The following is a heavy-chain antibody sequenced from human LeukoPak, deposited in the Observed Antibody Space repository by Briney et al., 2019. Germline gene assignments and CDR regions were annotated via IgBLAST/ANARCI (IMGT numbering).Heavy chain of an antibody. CDR3: ARDLVY. Sequence: TFDDYAMHWIRQPPGKGLEWIGYIYYSGSTYYNPSLKSRVTISVDTSKNQFSLKLSSVTAADTAVYYCARDLVYWGQGTLVTVSS. V-gene: IGHV4-30-4*08. CDR2: IYYSGST. J-gene: IGHJ4*02. D-gene: IGHD2-8*02. CDR1: TFDDYA.